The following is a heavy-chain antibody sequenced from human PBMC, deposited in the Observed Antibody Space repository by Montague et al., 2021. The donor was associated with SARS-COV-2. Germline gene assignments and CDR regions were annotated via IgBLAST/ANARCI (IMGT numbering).Heavy chain of an antibody. CDR3: ARDTRITMLVVVNRYGMDD. J-gene: IGHJ6*02. V-gene: IGHV4-39*07. CDR2: IYYSGST. Sequence: SETLSLTCTVSGGSISSSSYYWGWIRQPPGKGLEWIGSIYYSGSTYYNPSLKNRVTISVDTSKNQFSLKLSSVTAADTAVYYCARDTRITMLVVVNRYGMDDWGQGTTVTVSS. D-gene: IGHD3-22*01. CDR1: GGSISSSSYY.